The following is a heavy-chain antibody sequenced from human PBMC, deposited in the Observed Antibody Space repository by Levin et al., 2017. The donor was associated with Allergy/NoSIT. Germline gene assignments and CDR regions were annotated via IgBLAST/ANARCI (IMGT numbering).Heavy chain of an antibody. CDR3: ARSRGYYDSSGYLAPLGY. V-gene: IGHV1-18*01. D-gene: IGHD3-22*01. CDR2: ISAYNGNT. CDR1: GYTSTSYG. Sequence: ASVKVSCKASGYTSTSYGISWVRQAPGQGLEWMGWISAYNGNTNYAQKLQGRVTMTTDTSTSTAYMELRSLRSDDTAVYYCARSRGYYDSSGYLAPLGYWGQGTLVTVSS. J-gene: IGHJ4*02.